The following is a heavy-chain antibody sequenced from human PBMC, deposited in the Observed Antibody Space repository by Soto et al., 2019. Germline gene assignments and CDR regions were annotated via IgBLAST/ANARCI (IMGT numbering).Heavy chain of an antibody. CDR1: GGTFSSYA. D-gene: IGHD2-21*01. Sequence: GASVKVSCKASGGTFSSYAISWVRQAPGQGLEWMGGIIPIFGTANYAQKFQGRVTITADESTSTAYMELSSLRSEDTAVYYCAREKRGGDCLDYWGQGTLVTVSS. J-gene: IGHJ4*02. CDR3: AREKRGGDCLDY. CDR2: IIPIFGTA. V-gene: IGHV1-69*13.